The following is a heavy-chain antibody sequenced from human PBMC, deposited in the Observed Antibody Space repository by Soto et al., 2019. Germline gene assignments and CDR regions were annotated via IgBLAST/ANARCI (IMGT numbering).Heavy chain of an antibody. CDR2: IYYSGST. D-gene: IGHD4-17*01. V-gene: IGHV4-59*08. CDR3: ARHPDYGDDRDAFDI. CDR1: GGSISSYY. J-gene: IGHJ3*02. Sequence: PSETLSLTCTVSGGSISSYYWSWIRQPPGKGLEWIGCIYYSGSTNYNPSLKSRVTISVDTSKNQFSLKLSSVTAADTAVYYCARHPDYGDDRDAFDIWGQGTMVTVSS.